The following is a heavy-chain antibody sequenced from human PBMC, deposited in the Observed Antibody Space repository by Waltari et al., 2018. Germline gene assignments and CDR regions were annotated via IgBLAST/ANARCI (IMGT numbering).Heavy chain of an antibody. J-gene: IGHJ6*02. V-gene: IGHV3-23*01. CDR2: ISGSGGST. CDR1: GFTFSSYA. Sequence: EVQLLESGGGLVQPGGSLRLSCAASGFTFSSYAMSLVRQAPGKGLEWVSAISGSGGSTYYADSVKGRFTISRDNSKNTLYLQMNSLRAEDTAVYYCAKDPARWELAPTGMDVWGQGTTVTVSS. D-gene: IGHD1-26*01. CDR3: AKDPARWELAPTGMDV.